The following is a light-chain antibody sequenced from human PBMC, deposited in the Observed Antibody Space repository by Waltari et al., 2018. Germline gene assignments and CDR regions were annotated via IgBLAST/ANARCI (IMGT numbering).Light chain of an antibody. CDR2: SVS. CDR3: QQYDNWPPWT. V-gene: IGKV3-15*01. CDR1: QSISSN. J-gene: IGKJ1*01. Sequence: EIVMTQSPATLSVSPGERATLSCRARQSISSNCAWYQQKTGQPPRLLIYSVSTRATGIPARFSGSGSGTEFTLTISSLQSEDFAVYYCQQYDNWPPWTFGQGTKVELE.